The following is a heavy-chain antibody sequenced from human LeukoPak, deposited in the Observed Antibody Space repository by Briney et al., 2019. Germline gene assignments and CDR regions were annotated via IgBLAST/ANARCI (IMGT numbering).Heavy chain of an antibody. CDR2: ISWNSGSI. Sequence: GGSLRLSCAASGFTFDDYAMHWVRQAPGKGLEWISGISWNSGSIDYADSVKGRLTIYRDNAKNYLYLKMNSLRAEDTALYYCAKDQGDLLTGYYRPNGWFDSWGQGTLVTVSS. J-gene: IGHJ5*01. D-gene: IGHD3-9*01. CDR1: GFTFDDYA. V-gene: IGHV3-9*01. CDR3: AKDQGDLLTGYYRPNGWFDS.